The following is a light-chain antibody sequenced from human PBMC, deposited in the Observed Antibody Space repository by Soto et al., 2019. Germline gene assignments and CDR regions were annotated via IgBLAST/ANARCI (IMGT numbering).Light chain of an antibody. V-gene: IGKV1-39*01. CDR1: QSISSY. J-gene: IGKJ1*01. Sequence: DIQMTQSPSSLSASVGDRVTITCRASQSISSYLNWYQQKPGKAPNLLIYTATSLESGVPSRFSGSGSGTEFTLTISSLQSDDFATYYCLQYNGYYRTFGQGTKVDIK. CDR2: TAT. CDR3: LQYNGYYRT.